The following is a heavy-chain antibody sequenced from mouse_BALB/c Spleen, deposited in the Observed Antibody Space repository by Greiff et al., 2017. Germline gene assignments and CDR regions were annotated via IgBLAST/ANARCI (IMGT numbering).Heavy chain of an antibody. J-gene: IGHJ3*01. D-gene: IGHD2-4*01. CDR3: ARAHDYDEGSFAY. V-gene: IGHV7-3*02. CDR1: GFTFTDYY. CDR2: IRNKANGYTT. Sequence: EVQRVESGGGLVQPGGSLRLSCATSGFTFTDYYMSWVRQPPGKALEWLGFIRNKANGYTTEYSASVKGRFTISRDNSQSILYLQMNTLRAEDSATYYCARAHDYDEGSFAYWGQGTLVTVSA.